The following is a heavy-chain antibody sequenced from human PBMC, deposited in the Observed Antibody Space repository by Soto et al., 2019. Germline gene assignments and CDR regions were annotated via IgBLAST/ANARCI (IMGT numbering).Heavy chain of an antibody. CDR1: GGPISGSVW. D-gene: IGHD3-16*01. CDR3: ARKAWVRFAF. CDR2: VFHSGGI. V-gene: IGHV4-4*02. J-gene: IGHJ4*02. Sequence: SYTLSLTCAVSGGPISGSVWWTWVRQPPGKGLEWIGEVFHSGGINYNPSLKSRVTMSVDTSRSQFSLELHSVTAADTAVYYCARKAWVRFAFWGQGTLVTVSS.